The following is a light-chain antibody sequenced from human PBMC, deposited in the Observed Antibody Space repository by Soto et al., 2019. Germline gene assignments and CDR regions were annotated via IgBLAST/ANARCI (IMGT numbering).Light chain of an antibody. V-gene: IGKV1-9*01. CDR1: QGISSY. CDR3: QQRNSYPRT. CDR2: AAS. Sequence: IQLTQYPSSLSASVGDRVTITCMASQGISSYLGWYQQKPGKAPNLLISAASTLQSGVPSRFSGSGSETEFTLTITSLQPEDSATYYCQQRNSYPRTVGPVTKVEIK. J-gene: IGKJ2*01.